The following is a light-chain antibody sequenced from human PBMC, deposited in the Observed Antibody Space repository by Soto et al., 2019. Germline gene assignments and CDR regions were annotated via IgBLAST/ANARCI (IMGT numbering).Light chain of an antibody. J-gene: IGLJ2*01. Sequence: QSALTQPASVSGSPGQSITISCTGTSSDVGSYNLVSWYQQHPGKAPKLMIYEGSKRPSGVSNRFSGSKSGNTASLASSGLQADGEADYYCCSYAGSSTLDVVFGGGTKLTAL. V-gene: IGLV2-23*01. CDR1: SSDVGSYNL. CDR3: CSYAGSSTLDVV. CDR2: EGS.